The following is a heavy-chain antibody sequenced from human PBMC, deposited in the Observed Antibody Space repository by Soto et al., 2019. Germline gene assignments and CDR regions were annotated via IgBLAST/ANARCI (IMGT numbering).Heavy chain of an antibody. Sequence: SETLSLTCAVYGGSFSGYYLSWIRQPPGKGLEWIGEINHSGSTNYNPSLKSRVTISVDTSKNQFSLILSSVTAADTAVYYCASMWSGYNSHWGQGTLVTVSS. CDR1: GGSFSGYY. CDR2: INHSGST. V-gene: IGHV4-34*01. CDR3: ASMWSGYNSH. D-gene: IGHD6-25*01. J-gene: IGHJ4*02.